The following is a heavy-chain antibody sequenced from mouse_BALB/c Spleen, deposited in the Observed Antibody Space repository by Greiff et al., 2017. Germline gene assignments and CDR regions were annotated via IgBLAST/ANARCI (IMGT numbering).Heavy chain of an antibody. Sequence: DLVKPGASVKLSCKASGYTFTSYWINWIKQRPGQGLEWIGRIAPGSGSTYYNEMFKGKATLTVDTSSSTAYIQLSSLSSEDSAVYSCARHTGTRGYYAMDYWGQGTSVTVSS. CDR1: GYTFTSYW. CDR3: ARHTGTRGYYAMDY. J-gene: IGHJ4*01. D-gene: IGHD4-1*01. V-gene: IGHV1S41*01. CDR2: IAPGSGST.